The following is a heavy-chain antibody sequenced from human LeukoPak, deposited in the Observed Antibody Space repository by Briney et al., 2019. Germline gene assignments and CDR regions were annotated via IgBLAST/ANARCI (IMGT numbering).Heavy chain of an antibody. CDR1: GGSISSYY. J-gene: IGHJ3*02. V-gene: IGHV4-59*01. CDR2: IYYSGCT. Sequence: SETLSLTCTVSGGSISSYYWSWIRQPPGKGLEWIGYIYYSGCTNYIPSLKSRVTISVDTSKNQFSLKLSSVTAADTAVYYCARAGYSYGNTDAFDIWGQGTMVTVSS. CDR3: ARAGYSYGNTDAFDI. D-gene: IGHD5-18*01.